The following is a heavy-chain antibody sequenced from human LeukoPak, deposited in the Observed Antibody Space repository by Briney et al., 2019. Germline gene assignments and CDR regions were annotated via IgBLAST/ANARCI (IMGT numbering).Heavy chain of an antibody. V-gene: IGHV3-23*01. CDR1: GFTFSNYA. J-gene: IGHJ6*02. D-gene: IGHD6-6*01. CDR2: ISGGADTT. Sequence: PGGSLRLSCAASGFTFSNYAMNWVRQAPGKGLEWVSTISGGADTTYYADSVKGRFTISRDNSKEKLYLQMNSLRAEDTAVYYCAKEGRAAHTSDYYGMDVWGQGTTVTVSS. CDR3: AKEGRAAHTSDYYGMDV.